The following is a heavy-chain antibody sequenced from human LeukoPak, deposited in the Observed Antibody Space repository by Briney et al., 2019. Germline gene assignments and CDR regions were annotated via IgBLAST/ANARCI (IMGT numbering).Heavy chain of an antibody. V-gene: IGHV1-69*13. CDR3: AREGVGYCGGDCYHFDY. CDR2: IIPIFGTA. CDR1: GGTFSSYA. Sequence: ASVKVSCKASGGTFSSYAISWVRQAPGQGLEWMGGIIPIFGTANYAQKFQGRVTITADESTSTAYMELSSLRSEDTAVYYCAREGVGYCGGDCYHFDYWGQGTLVTVSS. J-gene: IGHJ4*02. D-gene: IGHD2-21*01.